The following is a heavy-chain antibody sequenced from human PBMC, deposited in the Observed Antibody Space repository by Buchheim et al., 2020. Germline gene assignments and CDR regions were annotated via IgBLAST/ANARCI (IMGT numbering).Heavy chain of an antibody. V-gene: IGHV3-74*01. CDR3: AMSTDYYSD. Sequence: EVQLVESGGGLVQPGGSLRLSCAASGFTFGIYWMHWVRQTPGKGLVWVSRINGDGRNTDYADFVKGRFTISRDNAENTLYLQMNSLRAEDTAVYYCAMSTDYYSDWGQGT. CDR1: GFTFGIYW. J-gene: IGHJ4*02. D-gene: IGHD2-21*02. CDR2: INGDGRNT.